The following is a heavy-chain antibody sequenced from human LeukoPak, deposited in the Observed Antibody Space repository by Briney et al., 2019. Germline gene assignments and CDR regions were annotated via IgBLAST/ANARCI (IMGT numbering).Heavy chain of an antibody. Sequence: GGSLRLSCAASGFTFSSYWMHWVRQAPGKGLVWVSRINSDGSSTSYADSVKGRFTISRDNAKNTLYLQMNSLRAEDTAVYYCARMGGYDLRGFDYWGRGTLVTVSS. V-gene: IGHV3-74*01. D-gene: IGHD5-12*01. J-gene: IGHJ4*02. CDR2: INSDGSST. CDR1: GFTFSSYW. CDR3: ARMGGYDLRGFDY.